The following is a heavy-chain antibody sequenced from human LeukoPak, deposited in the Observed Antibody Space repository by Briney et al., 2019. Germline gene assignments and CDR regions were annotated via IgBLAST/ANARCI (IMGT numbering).Heavy chain of an antibody. CDR2: IYYSGTT. CDR1: GGSISSNY. CDR3: ASHMGF. J-gene: IGHJ4*02. Sequence: SETLSLTCTVSGGSISSNYWSWFRQPPGKGLEWIGYIYYSGTTNYNPSLKSRVTISVDTSKNQFSLKLSSVTAADTAVYYCASHMGFWGQGTLITVSS. V-gene: IGHV4-59*01.